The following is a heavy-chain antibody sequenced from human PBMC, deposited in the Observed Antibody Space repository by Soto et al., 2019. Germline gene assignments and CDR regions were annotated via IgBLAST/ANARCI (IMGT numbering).Heavy chain of an antibody. CDR1: GFTFSDYY. J-gene: IGHJ4*02. CDR2: ISSSDNII. CDR3: ARDLGYYDSSGYFDY. D-gene: IGHD3-22*01. V-gene: IGHV3-11*01. Sequence: VGSLRLSCAASGFTFSDYYMSWIRRAPGKGLEWVSYISSSDNIIYYADSVKGRFTISRDNAKNSLYLQMNSLRAEDTAVYYCARDLGYYDSSGYFDYWGQGSLVTVSS.